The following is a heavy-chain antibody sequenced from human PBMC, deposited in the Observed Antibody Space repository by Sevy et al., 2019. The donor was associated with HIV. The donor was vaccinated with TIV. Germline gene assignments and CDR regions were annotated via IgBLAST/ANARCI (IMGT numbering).Heavy chain of an antibody. J-gene: IGHJ6*02. Sequence: GGSLRLSCAASGFTFSSYGMHWVHQAPGKGLEWVAVISYDGSNKYYADSVKGRFTISRDNSKNTLYLQMNSLRAEDTAVYYCAKTVSDYYYYYGMDVWGQGTTVTVSS. CDR1: GFTFSSYG. CDR2: ISYDGSNK. V-gene: IGHV3-30*18. D-gene: IGHD3-22*01. CDR3: AKTVSDYYYYYGMDV.